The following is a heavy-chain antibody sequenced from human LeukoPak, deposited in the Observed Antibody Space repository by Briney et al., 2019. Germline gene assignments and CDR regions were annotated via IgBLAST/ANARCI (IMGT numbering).Heavy chain of an antibody. Sequence: PGGSLRPSCAASGFTFSSYAMSCVRQAPGKGLEWVAFIRYDGTNTFYVYSVKGRFTISRDNSKNTLYLQMNSLRAEDTAVYYCAKDLYDSPFDYWGQGTLVTVSS. D-gene: IGHD3-22*01. CDR3: AKDLYDSPFDY. CDR1: GFTFSSYA. J-gene: IGHJ4*02. V-gene: IGHV3-30*02. CDR2: IRYDGTNT.